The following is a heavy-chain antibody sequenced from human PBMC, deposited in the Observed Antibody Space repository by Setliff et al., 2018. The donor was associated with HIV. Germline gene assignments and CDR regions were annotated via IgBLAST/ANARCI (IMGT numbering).Heavy chain of an antibody. V-gene: IGHV3-23*01. D-gene: IGHD3-9*01. CDR2: ISGSGGGT. J-gene: IGHJ4*02. Sequence: GGSLRLSCAASGFTFTSYAMNWVRQAPGKGLEWVSGISGSGGGTYYADSVKGRFTISRDNSQNALYLQMDSLRAEDTAVYYCAKTSNTGYLFCSDYWGQGTLVTVS. CDR3: AKTSNTGYLFCSDY. CDR1: GFTFTSYA.